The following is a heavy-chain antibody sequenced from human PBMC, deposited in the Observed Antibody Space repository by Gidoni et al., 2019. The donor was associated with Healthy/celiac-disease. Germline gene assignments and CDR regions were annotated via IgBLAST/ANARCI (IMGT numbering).Heavy chain of an antibody. CDR1: GGSISSSSYY. CDR3: ARHVVTVTTKGWFDP. J-gene: IGHJ5*02. CDR2: IYYSGST. Sequence: QLQLQESGPGLVKPSETLPLTCTVSGGSISSSSYYWGWIRQPPGKGLEWIGSIYYSGSTYYNPSLKIRVTRSVDTSKNQFSLKLSSVTAADAAVYYCARHVVTVTTKGWFDPWGQGTLVTVSS. D-gene: IGHD4-17*01. V-gene: IGHV4-39*01.